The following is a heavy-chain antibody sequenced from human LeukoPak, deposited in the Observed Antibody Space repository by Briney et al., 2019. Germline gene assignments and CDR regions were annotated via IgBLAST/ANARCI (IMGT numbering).Heavy chain of an antibody. CDR3: AKEFLSGWYPFDY. CDR1: GFTFSSYA. CDR2: ISSNGGST. V-gene: IGHV3-64*04. Sequence: PGGSLRLSCAASGFTFSSYAMHWVRQAPGKGLEYVSAISSNGGSTYYADSVKGRFTISRDNSKNTLYLQMNSLRAEDTAVYYCAKEFLSGWYPFDYWGQGTLVTVSS. J-gene: IGHJ4*02. D-gene: IGHD6-19*01.